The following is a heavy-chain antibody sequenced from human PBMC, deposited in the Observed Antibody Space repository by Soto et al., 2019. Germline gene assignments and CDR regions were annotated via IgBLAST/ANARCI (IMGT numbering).Heavy chain of an antibody. CDR1: GGSITGAYY. CDR3: ARVRDSFGLDV. D-gene: IGHD2-15*01. V-gene: IGHV4-31*03. J-gene: IGHJ6*02. CDR2: IHYRGST. Sequence: SETLSLTCNVSGGSITGAYYWNWIRQHPGKGLEWIGSIHYRGSTYYNPSLKTRIIISLDRSNNQFSLKLSSLTAADTAVYYCARVRDSFGLDVWGQGTTVTVSS.